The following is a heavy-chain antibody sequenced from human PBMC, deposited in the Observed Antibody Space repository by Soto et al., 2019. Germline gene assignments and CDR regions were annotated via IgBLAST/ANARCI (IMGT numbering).Heavy chain of an antibody. V-gene: IGHV2-5*02. J-gene: IGHJ1*01. CDR3: AHGLGYSNGWQYFHT. CDR2: IYWDENK. CDR1: GFSLTTTAVG. Sequence: QITLKESGPTLVKPTQTLTLTCTFSGFSLTTTAVGVGWIRQPPGQALEWLALIYWDENKRYSPSLKSRLTSTKDTSKNQVVLKMTNMDPVDTATYFCAHGLGYSNGWQYFHTWGQGTLVTVSS. D-gene: IGHD6-19*01.